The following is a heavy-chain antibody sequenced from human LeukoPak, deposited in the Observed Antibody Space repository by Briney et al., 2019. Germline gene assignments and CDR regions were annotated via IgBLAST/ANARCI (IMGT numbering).Heavy chain of an antibody. J-gene: IGHJ4*02. D-gene: IGHD3-22*01. V-gene: IGHV3-49*03. Sequence: GGSLRLSCTASGFTFGDYAMTWFRQAPGKGLEWVGLIGSTTYGGTREYAASVKGRFTIFRDDSKSIAYLQMNSLKTEDTAVYYCGGGYDSRGYPDYWGQGALVAVSS. CDR1: GFTFGDYA. CDR3: GGGYDSRGYPDY. CDR2: IGSTTYGGTR.